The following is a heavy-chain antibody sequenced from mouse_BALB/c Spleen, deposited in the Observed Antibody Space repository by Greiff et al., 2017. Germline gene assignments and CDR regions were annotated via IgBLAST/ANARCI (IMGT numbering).Heavy chain of an antibody. CDR1: GFTFSSFG. Sequence: EVKLMESGGGLVQPGGSRKLSCAASGFTFSSFGMHWVRQAPEKGLEWVAYIRSGSSTIYYADTVKGRFTISRDNPKNTLFLQMTSLRSEDTAMYYCARYGNYAMDYWGQGTSVTVSS. CDR3: ARYGNYAMDY. D-gene: IGHD2-1*01. CDR2: IRSGSSTI. J-gene: IGHJ4*01. V-gene: IGHV5-17*02.